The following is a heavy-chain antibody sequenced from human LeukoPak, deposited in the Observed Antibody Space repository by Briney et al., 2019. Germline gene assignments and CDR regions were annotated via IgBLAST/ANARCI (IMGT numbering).Heavy chain of an antibody. CDR3: ARGSYSGSPLGFDY. J-gene: IGHJ4*02. Sequence: SETLSLTCTVSGGSISSSSYYWGWIRQPPGKGLEWIGSIYYSGSTYYNPSLKSRVTISVDTSKNQFSLKLSSVTAADTAVYYCARGSYSGSPLGFDYWGQGTLVTVSS. CDR1: GGSISSSSYY. V-gene: IGHV4-39*07. D-gene: IGHD1-26*01. CDR2: IYYSGST.